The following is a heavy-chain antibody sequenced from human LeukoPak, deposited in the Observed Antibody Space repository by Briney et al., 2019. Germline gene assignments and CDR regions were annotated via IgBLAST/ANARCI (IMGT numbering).Heavy chain of an antibody. Sequence: GASVKVSCKASGYTFTGYYMHWVRQAPGQGLEWMGWINPNSCGTNYAQKFQGRVTMTRDTSISTAYMELSRLRSDDTAVYYCARDSRDGYNDYWGQGNLVTVSS. CDR1: GYTFTGYY. V-gene: IGHV1-2*02. J-gene: IGHJ4*02. CDR3: ARDSRDGYNDY. CDR2: INPNSCGT. D-gene: IGHD5-24*01.